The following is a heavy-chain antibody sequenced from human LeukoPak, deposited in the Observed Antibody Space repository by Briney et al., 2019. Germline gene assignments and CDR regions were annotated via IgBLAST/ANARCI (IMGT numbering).Heavy chain of an antibody. CDR1: GFTFSSYG. CDR3: AKELALRYFDWLAPNYYYYYGMDV. J-gene: IGHJ6*02. V-gene: IGHV3-30*02. Sequence: AGGSLRLSCAASGFTFSSYGMHWVRQAPGKGLEWVAFIRYDGSNKYYADSVKGRFTISRDNSKNTLYLQMNSLRAEDTAVYYCAKELALRYFDWLAPNYYYYYGMDVWGQGTTVTVSS. CDR2: IRYDGSNK. D-gene: IGHD3-9*01.